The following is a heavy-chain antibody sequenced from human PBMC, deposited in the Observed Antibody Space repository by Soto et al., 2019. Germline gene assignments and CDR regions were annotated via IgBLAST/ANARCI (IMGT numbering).Heavy chain of an antibody. CDR3: AKDQFVAAAGTDYYYGMDV. CDR1: GFTFSSYG. V-gene: IGHV3-30*18. D-gene: IGHD6-13*01. CDR2: ISYDGSNK. Sequence: QVQLVESGGGVVQPGRSLRLSCAASGFTFSSYGMHWVRQAPGKGLEWVAVISYDGSNKYYADSVKGRFTISRDNSKNTLYLQMNSLRAEDTAVYYCAKDQFVAAAGTDYYYGMDVW. J-gene: IGHJ6*01.